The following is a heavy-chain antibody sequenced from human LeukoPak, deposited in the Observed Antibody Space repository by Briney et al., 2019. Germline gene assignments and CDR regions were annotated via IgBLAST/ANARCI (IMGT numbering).Heavy chain of an antibody. J-gene: IGHJ3*02. Sequence: GGSLRLSCAASGFTFSSYGMSWVRQAPGKGLEWVSAISGSGGSTYYADSVKGRFTISRDNAKNSLYLQMNSLRAEDTAVYYCARDMMAVAGKRGAFDIWGQGTMVTVSS. CDR2: ISGSGGST. CDR1: GFTFSSYG. D-gene: IGHD6-19*01. V-gene: IGHV3-23*01. CDR3: ARDMMAVAGKRGAFDI.